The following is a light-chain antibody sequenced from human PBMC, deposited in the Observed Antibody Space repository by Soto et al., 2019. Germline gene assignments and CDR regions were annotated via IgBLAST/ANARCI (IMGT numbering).Light chain of an antibody. J-gene: IGKJ4*01. CDR1: QSLGSY. CDR2: DAS. CDR3: QQRSNWPT. V-gene: IGKV3-11*01. Sequence: ETVLTQSPATLSLSPGERATLSCRASQSLGSYLAWYQQKPGQAPRLLIYDASTRATVLPARFSGSWCGTDFILTSSRLEPEYSAVYYCQQRSNWPTFGGGTKVEIK.